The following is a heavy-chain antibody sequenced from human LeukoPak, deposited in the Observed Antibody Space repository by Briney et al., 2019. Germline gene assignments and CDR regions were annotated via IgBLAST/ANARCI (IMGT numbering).Heavy chain of an antibody. CDR3: AKLGFGESQGRYYYYGMDV. V-gene: IGHV3-74*01. Sequence: QPGGSLRLSCAASAFTFNTYWMHWVRQVPGRGLEWVSRINGDESSTNYADSVKGRFTISRDNSKNTLYLQMNSLRAEDTAVYYCAKLGFGESQGRYYYYGMDVWGQGTTVTVSS. CDR1: AFTFNTYW. D-gene: IGHD3-10*01. J-gene: IGHJ6*02. CDR2: INGDESST.